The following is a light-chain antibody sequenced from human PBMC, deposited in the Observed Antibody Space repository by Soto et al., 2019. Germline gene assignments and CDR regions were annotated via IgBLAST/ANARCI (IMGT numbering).Light chain of an antibody. CDR1: QSITNN. CDR2: GAS. CDR3: QHSDSTPET. J-gene: IGKJ1*01. V-gene: IGKV1-39*01. Sequence: DIQMTQSPSSLSAFVGDRVIITCRASQSITNNLNWYQQKAGKAPKLLIYGASSLQSGVPSRFSGSGSGTDFSLTISSLQHEAFATYYCQHSDSTPETFGQGTKVEIK.